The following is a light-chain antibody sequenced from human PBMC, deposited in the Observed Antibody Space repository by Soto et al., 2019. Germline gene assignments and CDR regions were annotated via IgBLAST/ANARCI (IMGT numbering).Light chain of an antibody. J-gene: IGLJ2*01. V-gene: IGLV4-69*01. CDR1: SGHSSYA. Sequence: QPVLTQSPSASASLGASVKLTCTLSSGHSSYAIAWHQQQPEKGPRYLMKLNSDGSHSKGDGIPDRFSGSSSGAERYLTISGLQSEDEADYYCQTWATGIVVFGGGTKVTVL. CDR2: LNSDGSH. CDR3: QTWATGIVV.